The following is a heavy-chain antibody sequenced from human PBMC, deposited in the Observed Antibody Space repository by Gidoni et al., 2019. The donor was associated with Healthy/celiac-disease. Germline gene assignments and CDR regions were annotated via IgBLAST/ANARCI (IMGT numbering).Heavy chain of an antibody. CDR3: ARTDSSGYYGWYFDL. CDR2: LWFDGSNK. D-gene: IGHD3-22*01. CDR1: GFTFSNYV. J-gene: IGHJ2*01. V-gene: IGHV3-33*01. Sequence: QVQLVASGGGLVQPGRSLRLSCAAAGFTFSNYVMHWVRQAPGKGLEWVAVLWFDGSNKYYADSVKGRFTISRDNSKNTLYLQMNSLRADDTAVYYCARTDSSGYYGWYFDLWGRGTLVTVSS.